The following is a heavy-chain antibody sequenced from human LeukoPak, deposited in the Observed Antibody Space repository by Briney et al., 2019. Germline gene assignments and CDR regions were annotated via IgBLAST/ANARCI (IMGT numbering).Heavy chain of an antibody. J-gene: IGHJ4*02. CDR2: IYHSGST. CDR1: GYSISSGYY. Sequence: SETLSLTCAVSGYSISSGYYWGRIRQPPGKGLEWIGSIYHSGSTYYNPSLKSRVTISVDTSKNQFSLKLSSVTAADTAVYYCARGDTAMAHYFTTGAREPWSPSPQ. CDR3: ARGDTAMAHYFTT. V-gene: IGHV4-38-2*01. D-gene: IGHD5-18*01.